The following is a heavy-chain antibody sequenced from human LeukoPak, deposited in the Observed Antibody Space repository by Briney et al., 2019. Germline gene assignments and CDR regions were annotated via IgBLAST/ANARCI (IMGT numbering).Heavy chain of an antibody. CDR1: GGYFSGYY. CDR3: ARECSLAAAGTINWFDP. V-gene: IGHV4-34*01. Sequence: SDTLSLTRGVYGGYFSGYYWSWIRQPPGKGLEWIGEINHSGSPNYNPSLKCRVTISVDTSKNQFSLKLISVTAADTAVYYCARECSLAAAGTINWFDPWGQGTLVTVSS. CDR2: INHSGSP. J-gene: IGHJ5*02. D-gene: IGHD6-13*01.